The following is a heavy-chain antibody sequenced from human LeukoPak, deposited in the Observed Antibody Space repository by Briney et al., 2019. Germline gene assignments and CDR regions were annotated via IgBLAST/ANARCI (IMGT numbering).Heavy chain of an antibody. V-gene: IGHV4-61*02. D-gene: IGHD6-19*01. CDR2: IYTSGST. CDR1: GGSISSGSYY. CDR3: AREVVAVAGTGNFDY. Sequence: PSRTLSLTCTVSGGSISSGSYYRSWIRQPAGKGLEWIGRIYTSGSTNYNPSLKSRVTISVDTSKNQFSLKLSSVTAADTAVYYCAREVVAVAGTGNFDYRGQGTLVTVSS. J-gene: IGHJ4*01.